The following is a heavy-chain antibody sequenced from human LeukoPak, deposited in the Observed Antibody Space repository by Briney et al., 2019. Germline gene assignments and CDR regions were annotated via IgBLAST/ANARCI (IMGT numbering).Heavy chain of an antibody. D-gene: IGHD1-26*01. J-gene: IGHJ4*02. CDR3: AKAFAFVGANFFDY. Sequence: GGSLRLSCAASGFTFSSYAMSWVRQAPGKGLEWVSAISGSGGSTYYADSVKGRFTTSRDNSKSTLFLQMNSLRAEDTGVYYCAKAFAFVGANFFDYWGQGTLVTVSS. V-gene: IGHV3-23*01. CDR2: ISGSGGST. CDR1: GFTFSSYA.